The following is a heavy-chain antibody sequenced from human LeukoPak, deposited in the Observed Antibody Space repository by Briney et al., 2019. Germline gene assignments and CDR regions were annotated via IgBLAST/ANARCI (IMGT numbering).Heavy chain of an antibody. V-gene: IGHV3-66*01. CDR1: GFSVSSSY. CDR2: IYSGGST. CDR3: ARVIEARHFDY. Sequence: GGSLRLSCAASGFSVSSSYMSWVRQAPGKGLEWVSLIYSGGSTYYADSVKGKFTISRDNSKNTMFLQMNSLRDEDTAVYYCARVIEARHFDYWGQGTLVTVSS. J-gene: IGHJ4*02. D-gene: IGHD6-6*01.